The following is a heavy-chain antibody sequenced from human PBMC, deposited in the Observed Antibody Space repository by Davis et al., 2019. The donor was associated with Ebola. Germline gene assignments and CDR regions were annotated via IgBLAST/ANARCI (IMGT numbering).Heavy chain of an antibody. J-gene: IGHJ5*02. CDR2: ISYDGSNK. V-gene: IGHV3-30*04. CDR3: AIDADVGEYGWFDP. D-gene: IGHD4-17*01. CDR1: GFTFSSYA. Sequence: SLSLSCAASGFTFSSYAMHWVRQAPGKGLEWVAVISYDGSNKYYADSVKGRFTISRDNSKNTVYLQMNSLRPDDTATYYCAIDADVGEYGWFDPWGQGTLVIVSS.